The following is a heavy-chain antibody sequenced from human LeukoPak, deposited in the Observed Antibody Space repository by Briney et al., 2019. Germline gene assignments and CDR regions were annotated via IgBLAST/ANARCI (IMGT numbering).Heavy chain of an antibody. J-gene: IGHJ4*02. D-gene: IGHD6-19*01. CDR1: GGSISSSNW. V-gene: IGHV4-4*02. Sequence: SGTLSLTCAVSGGSISSSNWWSWVRQPPGKGLEWIGEIYHSGSTNYNPSLKSRVTISVDKSKNQFSLKLSSVTAADTAVYYCARGGQWLGGEYYFDYWGQGTLVTVSS. CDR2: IYHSGST. CDR3: ARGGQWLGGEYYFDY.